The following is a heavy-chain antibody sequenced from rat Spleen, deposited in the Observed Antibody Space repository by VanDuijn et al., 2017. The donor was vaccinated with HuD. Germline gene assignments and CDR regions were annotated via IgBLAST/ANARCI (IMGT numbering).Heavy chain of an antibody. J-gene: IGHJ3*01. CDR2: ISPSGGST. D-gene: IGHD1-4*01. Sequence: EVQLVESGGGLVQPGRSLKLSCAASGFTFSNHGTHWLRQAPTKGLEWVASISPSGGSTYYRDSVKCRFTISRDNAKSTLYLQMDSLRSEDTATYYCATDGTRVSRFAYWGQGTLVTVSS. CDR3: ATDGTRVSRFAY. V-gene: IGHV5-19*01. CDR1: GFTFSNHG.